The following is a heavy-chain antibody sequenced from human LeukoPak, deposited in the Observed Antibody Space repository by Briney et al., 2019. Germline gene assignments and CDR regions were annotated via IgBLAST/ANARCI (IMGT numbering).Heavy chain of an antibody. CDR3: ASLAAAGRNAFDI. CDR2: INPSGGST. V-gene: IGHV1-46*01. D-gene: IGHD6-13*01. Sequence: GASVKVSCKVSGYTFTSYYMHWVRQAPGQGLEWMGIINPSGGSTSYAQKFQGRVTMTRDTSTSTVYMELSSLRSEDTAVYYCASLAAAGRNAFDIWGQGTMVTVSS. J-gene: IGHJ3*02. CDR1: GYTFTSYY.